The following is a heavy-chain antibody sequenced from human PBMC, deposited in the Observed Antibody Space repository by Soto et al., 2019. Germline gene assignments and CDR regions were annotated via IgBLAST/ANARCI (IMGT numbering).Heavy chain of an antibody. CDR3: AKEGRYFDWLLSRGDAFDI. CDR1: GFTFSSYG. V-gene: IGHV3-30*18. Sequence: GGSMRLSCAASGFTFSSYGRHWVRQAPGKGLEWVAVISYDGSNKYYADSVEGRFTISRDNSKNTLYLQMNSLRAEDTAVYYCAKEGRYFDWLLSRGDAFDIWGQGTMVTVSS. D-gene: IGHD3-9*01. J-gene: IGHJ3*02. CDR2: ISYDGSNK.